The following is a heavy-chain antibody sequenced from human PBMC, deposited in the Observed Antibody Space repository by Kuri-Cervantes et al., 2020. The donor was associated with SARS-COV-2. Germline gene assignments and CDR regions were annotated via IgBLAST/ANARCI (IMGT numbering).Heavy chain of an antibody. CDR2: IYHSGST. V-gene: IGHV4-38-2*02. D-gene: IGHD5-18*01. CDR1: GYSISSGYY. CDR3: ARGGVDTAMGADY. J-gene: IGHJ4*02. Sequence: SETLSLTCTVSGYSISSGYYWGWIRQPPGKGLEWIGSIYHSGSTYYNPSLKSRVTISVGTSKNQFSLKLSSVTAADTAVYYCARGGVDTAMGADYWGQGTLVTVS.